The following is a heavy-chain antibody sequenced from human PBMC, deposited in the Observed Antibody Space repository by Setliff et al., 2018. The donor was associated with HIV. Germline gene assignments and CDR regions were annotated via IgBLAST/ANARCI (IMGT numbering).Heavy chain of an antibody. Sequence: PSETLSLTCAVCGGSFSGYYWSWIRQPPGKGLECIGSIYYSGVTNYSPSLKSRVTISVDTSKNHVSLRLNSVTAADTAVYYCVRVFDRWLLDAFDIWGQGTMVTVSS. CDR1: GGSFSGYY. J-gene: IGHJ3*02. CDR2: IYYSGVT. V-gene: IGHV4-59*12. D-gene: IGHD2-15*01. CDR3: VRVFDRWLLDAFDI.